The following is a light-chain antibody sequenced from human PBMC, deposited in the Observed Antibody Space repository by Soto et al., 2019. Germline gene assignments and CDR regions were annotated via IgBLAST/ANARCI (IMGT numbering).Light chain of an antibody. V-gene: IGKV1-5*03. CDR3: QQYNSYPTWT. CDR1: QSISSR. Sequence: DIQMTQSPSTLSASVGDRVTITCRASQSISSRLAWYQQKPGKAPKLLIYKASSVDSGVPSRFSGRGAGTEFTPTISSLQHDDFATYYCQQYNSYPTWTFGQGTKVEIK. CDR2: KAS. J-gene: IGKJ1*01.